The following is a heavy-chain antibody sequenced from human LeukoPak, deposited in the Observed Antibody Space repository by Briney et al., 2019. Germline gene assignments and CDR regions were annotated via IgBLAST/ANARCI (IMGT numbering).Heavy chain of an antibody. CDR3: ASVTYSDYDDFDS. Sequence: GASVKVSFKASGYTFTGHYMHWMRQAPGQGLEWMGWISPSGGTNYAQKFQGRVTMTRDTSISTAYMELSGLTSDDTAVYYCASVTYSDYDDFDSWGQGTLVTVSS. CDR2: ISPSGGT. D-gene: IGHD3-22*01. CDR1: GYTFTGHY. J-gene: IGHJ4*02. V-gene: IGHV1-2*02.